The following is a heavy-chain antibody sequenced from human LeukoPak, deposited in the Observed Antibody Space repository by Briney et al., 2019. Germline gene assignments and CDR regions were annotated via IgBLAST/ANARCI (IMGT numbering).Heavy chain of an antibody. CDR3: ARDLTYYDSSGYYH. CDR1: GFTFSSYW. J-gene: IGHJ5*02. D-gene: IGHD3-22*01. V-gene: IGHV3-7*01. CDR2: IKQDGSEK. Sequence: PGGSLRLSCAASGFTFSSYWMSWVRQAPGKGLEWVANIKQDGSEKYYVDSVKGRFTISRDNAKNSLYLQMNSLRAEDTAVYYCARDLTYYDSSGYYHWGQGTLVTVSS.